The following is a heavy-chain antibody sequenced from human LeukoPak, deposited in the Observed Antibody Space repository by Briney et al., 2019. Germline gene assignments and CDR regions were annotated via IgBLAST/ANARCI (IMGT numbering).Heavy chain of an antibody. CDR1: GFTFSDYY. Sequence: PRGSLRLPSAAPGFTFSDYYMSWIRQAPGEGLEWVSYISSSGSTIYYADSVKGRFTISRDNAKNSLYLQMNSLGAEDTAVYYCARVDCSGGSCYPAWDAFDIWGQGTMVTVSS. J-gene: IGHJ3*02. V-gene: IGHV3-11*04. CDR2: ISSSGSTI. CDR3: ARVDCSGGSCYPAWDAFDI. D-gene: IGHD2-15*01.